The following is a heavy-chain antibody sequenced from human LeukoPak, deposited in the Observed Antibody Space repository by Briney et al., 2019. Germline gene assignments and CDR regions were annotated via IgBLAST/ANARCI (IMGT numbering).Heavy chain of an antibody. V-gene: IGHV4-59*11. CDR2: ISYSGST. D-gene: IGHD3/OR15-3a*01. CDR1: GASISTHY. J-gene: IGHJ4*02. Sequence: PSETLSLTCTVSGASISTHYWTCIRQPPGKRLEWIGDISYSGSTNYNPSLKSRVTISIDTSKNKFSLKLSSVTAADTAVYYCAREGGDTTLPLDLEFGGQGTLVTVSS. CDR3: AREGGDTTLPLDLEF.